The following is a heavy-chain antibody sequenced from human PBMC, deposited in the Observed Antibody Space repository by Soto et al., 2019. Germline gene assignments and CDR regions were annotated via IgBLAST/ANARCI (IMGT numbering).Heavy chain of an antibody. CDR3: ARVREWWGAFDI. CDR2: MNPNSGNT. V-gene: IGHV1-8*02. Sequence: ASVKVSCKASGYTFTSYGINLVRQATGQGLEWMGWMNPNSGNTGYAQKFQGRVTMTRNTSISTAYMELSSLRSEDTAVYYCARVREWWGAFDIWGQGTMVTVSS. CDR1: GYTFTSYG. D-gene: IGHD2-15*01. J-gene: IGHJ3*02.